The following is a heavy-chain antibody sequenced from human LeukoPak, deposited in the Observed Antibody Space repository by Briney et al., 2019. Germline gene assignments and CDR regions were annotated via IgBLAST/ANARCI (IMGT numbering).Heavy chain of an antibody. CDR3: AKDPNLTGYYDFWSGYYHPPDY. CDR2: IRYDGSNK. J-gene: IGHJ4*02. Sequence: GGSLRLSCAASGFTFSSYGVHWVRQAPGKGLEWVAFIRYDGSNKYYADSVTGRFTISRDNSKNTLYLQMNSLRAEDTAVYYCAKDPNLTGYYDFWSGYYHPPDYWGQGTLVTVSS. D-gene: IGHD3-3*01. V-gene: IGHV3-30*02. CDR1: GFTFSSYG.